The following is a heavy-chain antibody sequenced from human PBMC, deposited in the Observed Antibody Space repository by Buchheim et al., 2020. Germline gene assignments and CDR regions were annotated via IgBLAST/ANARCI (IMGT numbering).Heavy chain of an antibody. V-gene: IGHV4-61*01. CDR1: GDSVSSGTFY. Sequence: VQLQESGPGLVKPSETLSLTCSVFGDSVSSGTFYWSWIRRPPGKGLGWIGYAFYSGSTNYNPSLKNRVSISLQSSKNQFSLRLNSVTAADTAVYYCARRRRCGGDCYSIDYWGQGT. D-gene: IGHD2-21*02. CDR2: AFYSGST. CDR3: ARRRRCGGDCYSIDY. J-gene: IGHJ4*02.